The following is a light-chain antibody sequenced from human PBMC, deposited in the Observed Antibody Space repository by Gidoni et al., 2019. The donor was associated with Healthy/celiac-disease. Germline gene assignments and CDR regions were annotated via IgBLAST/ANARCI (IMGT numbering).Light chain of an antibody. CDR2: DVS. CDR3: SSYTSSSTWV. CDR1: SSDVGGYNY. Sequence: SARTQPPSVPGSPGQSITIACHGTSSDVGGYNYVSWYQQHPGKAPKLMIYDVSNRPSGVSNRFSGSKSGNTASLTISGLQAEDEADYYCSSYTSSSTWVFGGGTKLTVL. V-gene: IGLV2-14*01. J-gene: IGLJ3*02.